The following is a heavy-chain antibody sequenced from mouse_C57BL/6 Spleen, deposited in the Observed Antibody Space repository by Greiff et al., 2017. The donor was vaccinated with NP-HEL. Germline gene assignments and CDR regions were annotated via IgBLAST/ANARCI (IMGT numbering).Heavy chain of an antibody. Sequence: VQLQQSGAELVRPGASVKLSCKASGYTFTDYYINWVKQRPGQGLEWIARIYPGSGNTYYNEKFKGKATLTAEKSSSTAYMQLSSLTSEDSAVYFCARGDYGAFAYWGQGTLVTVSA. CDR1: GYTFTDYY. V-gene: IGHV1-76*01. CDR2: IYPGSGNT. J-gene: IGHJ3*01. CDR3: ARGDYGAFAY. D-gene: IGHD2-4*01.